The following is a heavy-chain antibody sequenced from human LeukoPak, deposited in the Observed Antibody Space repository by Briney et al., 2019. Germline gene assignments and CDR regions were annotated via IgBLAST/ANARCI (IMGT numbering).Heavy chain of an antibody. D-gene: IGHD5-12*01. J-gene: IGHJ5*02. CDR1: GGSISSYY. CDR3: ARDPGKTSGYDYGP. Sequence: SSETLSLTCTVSGGSISSYYWSWIRQPAGKGLEWIGRIYTSGSTNYNPSLKSRVTMSVDTSKNQFSLKLSSVTAVDTAVYYCARDPGKTSGYDYGPWGQGTLVTVSS. V-gene: IGHV4-4*07. CDR2: IYTSGST.